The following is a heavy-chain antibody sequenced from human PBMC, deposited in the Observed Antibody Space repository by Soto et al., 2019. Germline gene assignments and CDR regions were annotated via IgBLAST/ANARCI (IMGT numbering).Heavy chain of an antibody. CDR1: GGTFSSYA. J-gene: IGHJ5*02. CDR3: AREGVYCSGGSCSEHWFEP. CDR2: IIPIFGTA. V-gene: IGHV1-69*12. D-gene: IGHD2-15*01. Sequence: QVQLVQSGAEVKKPGSSVKVSCKASGGTFSSYAISWVRQAPGQGLEWMGGIIPIFGTANYAQKFQGRVTITADDSTSTAYMGLSSLRSEDTAVYYCAREGVYCSGGSCSEHWFEPWGQGTLVTVSS.